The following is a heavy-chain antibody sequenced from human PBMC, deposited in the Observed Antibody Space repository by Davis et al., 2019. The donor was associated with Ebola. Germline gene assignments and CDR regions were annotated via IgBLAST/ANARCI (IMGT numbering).Heavy chain of an antibody. Sequence: ASVKVSCKTSGYIFTRYSIHWVRQAPGEGLEWVGWINGGNGDTKCSQKFQGRVTFTRDASASTAYIELSSLRSEDTAMYYCARDEDVWGQGTTVTVSS. CDR1: GYIFTRYS. CDR3: ARDEDV. V-gene: IGHV1-3*01. CDR2: INGGNGDT. J-gene: IGHJ6*02.